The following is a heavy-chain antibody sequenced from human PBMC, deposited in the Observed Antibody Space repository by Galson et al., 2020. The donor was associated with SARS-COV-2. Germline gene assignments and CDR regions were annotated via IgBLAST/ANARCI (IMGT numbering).Heavy chain of an antibody. CDR1: GAFISSTSYY. D-gene: IGHD6-25*01. Sequence: SSETLSLTCYVDGAFISSTSYYWGWIRQPPGKGLEWIGCAYYTGSTFYNPSLKSRVTISVDTSKNQFYLRLTYVTAADSAVYYCARKAATYDYWGQGTLVTVSS. J-gene: IGHJ4*02. V-gene: IGHV4-39*07. CDR3: ARKAATYDY. CDR2: AYYTGST.